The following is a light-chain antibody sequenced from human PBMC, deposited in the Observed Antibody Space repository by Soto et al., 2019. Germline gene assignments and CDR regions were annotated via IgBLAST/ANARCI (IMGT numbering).Light chain of an antibody. J-gene: IGLJ1*01. CDR2: DDK. Sequence: YELTQPPSVSVSPGQTASITCGGDNIGTKSVHWYQQRPGQAPVLVVYDDKKRPSGIPERFSGSNSGNTATLTISRVETGDEADYYCQVCERFSDHNFVFGDGTKLTVL. V-gene: IGLV3-21*02. CDR1: NIGTKS. CDR3: QVCERFSDHNFV.